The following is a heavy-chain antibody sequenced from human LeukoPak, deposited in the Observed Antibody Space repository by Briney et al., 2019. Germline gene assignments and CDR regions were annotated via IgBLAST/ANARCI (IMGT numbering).Heavy chain of an antibody. CDR3: ARGHYDVLAASYKWTPDY. D-gene: IGHD3-9*01. CDR1: GFTFNIFN. CDR2: ITSGGDYI. V-gene: IGHV3-21*01. J-gene: IGHJ4*02. Sequence: GGSLRLSCAASGFTFNIFNMNWVRQAPGKGLEWVSSITSGGDYIYYADSVKGRFTTSRDNAKNSLSLQLNSLRVEDTAVYYCARGHYDVLAASYKWTPDYWGQGTLVTVSS.